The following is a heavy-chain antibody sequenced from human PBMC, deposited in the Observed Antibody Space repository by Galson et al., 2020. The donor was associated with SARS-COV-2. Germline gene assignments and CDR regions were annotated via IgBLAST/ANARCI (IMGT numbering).Heavy chain of an antibody. CDR2: IKSKTDGGTT. CDR3: TTDGLLTIKF. V-gene: IGHV3-15*01. CDR1: GFTFSNAW. J-gene: IGHJ4*02. D-gene: IGHD3-3*01. Sequence: ETLSLTCATSGFTFSNAWMSWVRQAPGKGLEWVGRIKSKTDGGTTDYAAPVKGRFTILRDDSKNTLYLQMNSLKIEDTAVYYCTTDGLLTIKFGGQGTLVTVSS.